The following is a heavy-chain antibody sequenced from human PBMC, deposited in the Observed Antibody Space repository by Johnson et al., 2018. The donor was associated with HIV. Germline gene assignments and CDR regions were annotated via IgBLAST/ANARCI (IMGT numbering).Heavy chain of an antibody. J-gene: IGHJ3*02. CDR3: ARDPSGSYAEVTPDARFDI. V-gene: IGHV3-66*01. D-gene: IGHD1-26*01. CDR1: GFTVSSNY. Sequence: VQLVESGGGLVQPGGSLRLSCAASGFTVSSNYMSWVRQAPGKGLEWVSVIYSGGSTYYADSVKGRFTISRDNSKNTLYLQMHSLRAEDTAVYYCARDPSGSYAEVTPDARFDIWGQGTMVTVSS. CDR2: IYSGGST.